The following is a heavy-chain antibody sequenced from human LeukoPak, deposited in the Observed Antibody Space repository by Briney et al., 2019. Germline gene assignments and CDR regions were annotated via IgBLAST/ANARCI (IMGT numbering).Heavy chain of an antibody. CDR1: GFTVSSNY. CDR2: IHKSAIT. Sequence: TGGSLRLSCAASGFTVSSNYMTWVRQAPGKGLEWVSVIHKSAITYYADTVKGRFTISRDNSKNMLYLQMNSPRAEDTAAYYCAKDGNWARFENWGQGTLVTVSS. J-gene: IGHJ4*02. CDR3: AKDGNWARFEN. V-gene: IGHV3-53*01. D-gene: IGHD7-27*01.